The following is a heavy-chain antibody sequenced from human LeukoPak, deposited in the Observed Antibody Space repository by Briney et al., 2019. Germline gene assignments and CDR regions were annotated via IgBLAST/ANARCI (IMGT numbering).Heavy chain of an antibody. D-gene: IGHD6-6*01. CDR3: ARESSSSRYFMDV. CDR2: IHYRGST. J-gene: IGHJ6*03. CDR1: GGSTSTSTSY. Sequence: SETLSLTCSVSGGSTSTSTSYWGWVRQPPGKGLEWIGSIHYRGSTYKNPSLKSRVTISMDTSRSQFSLKVTSLTAADSAVYFCARESSSSRYFMDVWGRGTTVTVSS. V-gene: IGHV4-39*07.